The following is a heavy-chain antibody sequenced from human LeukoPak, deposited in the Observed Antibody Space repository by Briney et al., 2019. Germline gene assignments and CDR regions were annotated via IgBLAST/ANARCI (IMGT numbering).Heavy chain of an antibody. CDR1: GYTFTGYY. CDR3: ARGFYYLRLKIYGMDV. D-gene: IGHD2/OR15-2a*01. V-gene: IGHV1-2*02. J-gene: IGHJ6*02. Sequence: ASVKVSCKASGYTFTGYYMHWVRQAPGQGLEWMGWINPNSGGANYAQKFQGRVTMTRDTSISTAYMELSRLRSDDTAVYYCARGFYYLRLKIYGMDVWGQGTTVTVSS. CDR2: INPNSGGA.